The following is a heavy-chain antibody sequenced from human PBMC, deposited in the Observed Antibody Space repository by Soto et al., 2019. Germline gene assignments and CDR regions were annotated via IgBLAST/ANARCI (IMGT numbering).Heavy chain of an antibody. J-gene: IGHJ4*02. CDR3: VRVKYCSSNSCYAVFDY. V-gene: IGHV3-33*01. D-gene: IGHD2-2*01. CDR1: GFTFSNYG. Sequence: QVHLVESGGGVVQPGRSLRLSCAASGFTFSNYGMHWVRQSPGKGLEWVAVIWHDGSNKYYADSVKGRFTISRDNSKNTLYRQMNSLRAEDTAVYYCVRVKYCSSNSCYAVFDYWGQGTLVTVSS. CDR2: IWHDGSNK.